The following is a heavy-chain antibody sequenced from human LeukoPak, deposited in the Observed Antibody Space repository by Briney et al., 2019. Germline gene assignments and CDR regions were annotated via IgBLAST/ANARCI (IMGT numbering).Heavy chain of an antibody. CDR2: ISDDGSIT. V-gene: IGHV3-74*03. Sequence: GGSLRLSCAAYGFNFSRDWMPWVHQAPGKGPEWVSRISDDGSITTYADSVQGRFTISRDNAKSTMFLQMNSLRAEDTAVYFCARRFYQTNVYDRHFDHWGQGILVTVSS. D-gene: IGHD2-8*01. CDR3: ARRFYQTNVYDRHFDH. J-gene: IGHJ4*02. CDR1: GFNFSRDW.